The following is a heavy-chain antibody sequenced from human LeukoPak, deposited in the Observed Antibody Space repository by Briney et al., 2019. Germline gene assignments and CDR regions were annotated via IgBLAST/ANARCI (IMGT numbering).Heavy chain of an antibody. CDR3: ARAIAAAGTYDAFDI. CDR1: GFTLSSYW. D-gene: IGHD6-13*01. CDR2: INNDGVST. V-gene: IGHV3-74*01. Sequence: GGSLRLSCATSGFTLSSYWMHWVRQVPGKGLEWLSRINNDGVSTSYADSVKGRFTISRDNAKNTLYLQMNSLRAEDTALYYCARAIAAAGTYDAFDIWGQGSMVTVSS. J-gene: IGHJ3*02.